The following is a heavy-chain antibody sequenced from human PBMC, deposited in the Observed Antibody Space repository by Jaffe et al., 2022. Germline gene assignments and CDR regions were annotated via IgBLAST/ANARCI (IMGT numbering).Heavy chain of an antibody. CDR2: IRYDGSNK. J-gene: IGHJ6*03. V-gene: IGHV3-30*02. CDR3: AKEKGANSYYYYYMDV. D-gene: IGHD5-12*01. Sequence: QVQLVESGGGVVQPGGSLRLSCAASGFTFSSYGMHWVRQAPGKGLEWVAFIRYDGSNKYYADSVKGRFTISRDNSKNTLYLQMNSLRAEDTAVYYCAKEKGANSYYYYYMDVWGKGTTVTVSS. CDR1: GFTFSSYG.